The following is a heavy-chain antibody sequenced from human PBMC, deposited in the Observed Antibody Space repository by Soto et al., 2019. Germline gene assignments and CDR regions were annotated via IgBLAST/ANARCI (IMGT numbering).Heavy chain of an antibody. Sequence: GGSVNITMDDGGWIRQPPGKGLEWIGSIFYSGSTYYNPSLKSRVTLSLDTSQNRFSLKLSSVTAADTAVYYCASAPGFNLFDSWGQGTLVTVSS. J-gene: IGHJ4*02. CDR3: ASAPGFNLFDS. V-gene: IGHV4-39*01. CDR1: GGSVNITMDD. D-gene: IGHD5-12*01. CDR2: IFYSGST.